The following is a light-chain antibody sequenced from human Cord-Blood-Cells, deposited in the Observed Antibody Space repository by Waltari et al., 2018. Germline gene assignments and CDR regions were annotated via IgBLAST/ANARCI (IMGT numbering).Light chain of an antibody. CDR3: QQSSNWPPET. Sequence: EIVLPQSPATLSLYPGERATLSCRASQSVSSYLAWYQQKPGQAPRLLIYDASNRATGIPARFSGSGSGTDFTLTISSLEPEDFAVYYCQQSSNWPPETFGQGTKLEIK. CDR2: DAS. V-gene: IGKV3-11*01. CDR1: QSVSSY. J-gene: IGKJ2*01.